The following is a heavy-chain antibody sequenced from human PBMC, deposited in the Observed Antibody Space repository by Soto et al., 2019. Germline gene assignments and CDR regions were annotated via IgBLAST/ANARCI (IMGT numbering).Heavy chain of an antibody. CDR3: ASTDTARYYYGMDV. CDR2: IIPIFGTA. J-gene: IGHJ6*02. Sequence: SVKVSCKASGGTFSSYAISWVRQAPGQGLEWMGGIIPIFGTANYAQKFQGRVTITADESTSTAYMELSSLRSEDTAVYYCASTDTARYYYGMDVWGQGTTVTVSS. D-gene: IGHD5-18*01. CDR1: GGTFSSYA. V-gene: IGHV1-69*13.